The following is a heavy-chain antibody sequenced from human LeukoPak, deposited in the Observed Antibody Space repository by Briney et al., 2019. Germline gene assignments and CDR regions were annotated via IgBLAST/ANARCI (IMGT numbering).Heavy chain of an antibody. CDR2: ISAYNGNT. CDR1: GGTFSSYG. Sequence: ASVKVSCKASGGTFSSYGISWVRQAPGQGLEWMGWISAYNGNTNYAQKLQGRVTMTTDTSTSTAYMELRSLRPDDTAVYYCARPDSSGYYGAFDIWGQGTMVTVSS. D-gene: IGHD3-22*01. V-gene: IGHV1-18*01. J-gene: IGHJ3*02. CDR3: ARPDSSGYYGAFDI.